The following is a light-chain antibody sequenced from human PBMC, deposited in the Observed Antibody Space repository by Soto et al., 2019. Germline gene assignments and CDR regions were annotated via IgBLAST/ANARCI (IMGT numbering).Light chain of an antibody. CDR2: GAS. J-gene: IGKJ4*01. CDR1: ESVSSSY. CDR3: QQYGNSVT. Sequence: EIVLTQSPGTLSLSPWERATLSCRASESVSSSYLAWYQQKPGQAPRVLIYGASSRATGIPDRFSGSGSGTDFTLTISRLEPEDFAVYYCQQYGNSVTFGGGTKVDIK. V-gene: IGKV3-20*01.